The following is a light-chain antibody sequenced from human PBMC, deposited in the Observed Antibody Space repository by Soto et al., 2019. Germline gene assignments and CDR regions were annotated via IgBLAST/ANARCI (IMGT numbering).Light chain of an antibody. J-gene: IGKJ3*01. Sequence: EIVLTQSPGALSLSPGERATLSCRASQSVSSSYLAWYQQKPGQAPRLLIYGASSRATSIPDRFSGSGSGTDFTLTISRLEPEDFAVYYCQQYGSSSGITFGPGTKVDIK. V-gene: IGKV3-20*01. CDR2: GAS. CDR1: QSVSSSY. CDR3: QQYGSSSGIT.